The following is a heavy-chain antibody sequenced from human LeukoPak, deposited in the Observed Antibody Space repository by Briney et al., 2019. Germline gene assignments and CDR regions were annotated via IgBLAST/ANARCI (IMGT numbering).Heavy chain of an antibody. Sequence: GGSLRLSCAASGFTFSSYFWMHWVRQAPGKGLVWVSRIKSDGSSSTYADSLKGRFTISRDSAKNSLYLQMNSLRAEDTAVYFCARDLYSGSYYGVNYWGQGTLVTVSS. D-gene: IGHD1-26*01. CDR3: ARDLYSGSYYGVNY. CDR1: GFTFSSYFW. J-gene: IGHJ4*02. CDR2: IKSDGSSS. V-gene: IGHV3-74*01.